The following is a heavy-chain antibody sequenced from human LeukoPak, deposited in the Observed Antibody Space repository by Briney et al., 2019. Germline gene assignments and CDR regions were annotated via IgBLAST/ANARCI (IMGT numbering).Heavy chain of an antibody. CDR1: GFTFSSYA. Sequence: PGGSLRLSCAASGFTFSSYAMSWVRQAPGKGLEWVSVIYSGGSTYYADSVKGRFTISRDNSKNTLYLQMNSLRAEDTAVYYCARDYHSRAVVTAIKYAFDIWGQGTMVTVSS. CDR3: ARDYHSRAVVTAIKYAFDI. D-gene: IGHD2-21*02. CDR2: IYSGGST. V-gene: IGHV3-66*01. J-gene: IGHJ3*02.